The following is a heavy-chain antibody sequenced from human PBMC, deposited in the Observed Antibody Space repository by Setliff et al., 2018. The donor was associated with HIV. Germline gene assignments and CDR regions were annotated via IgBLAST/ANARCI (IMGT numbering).Heavy chain of an antibody. D-gene: IGHD1-1*01. V-gene: IGHV4-59*08. CDR3: ARRGSTTTSWREFDY. CDR2: IYYTGST. Sequence: ETLSLTCTVSGDSISPYYWNWIRQPPGKGLEWIGYIYYTGSTNYNPSLKSRVTLSVDTSKNHFSLKLNSVTAADTAVYYCARRGSTTTSWREFDYWGQGTLVTVSS. CDR1: GDSISPYY. J-gene: IGHJ4*02.